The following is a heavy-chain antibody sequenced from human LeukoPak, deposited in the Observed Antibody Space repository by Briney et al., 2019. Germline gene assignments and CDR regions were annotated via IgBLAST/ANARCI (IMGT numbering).Heavy chain of an antibody. J-gene: IGHJ3*02. Sequence: GGSLTLSCAASGFTFSSYAMSWVRQAPGRGLEWVSAISGSGGSTYYADSVKGRFTISRDNSKNTLYLQMNSLRAEDTAVYYCAKDLGIAVAGHVYAFDIWGQGTMVTVSS. CDR1: GFTFSSYA. CDR2: ISGSGGST. V-gene: IGHV3-23*01. CDR3: AKDLGIAVAGHVYAFDI. D-gene: IGHD6-19*01.